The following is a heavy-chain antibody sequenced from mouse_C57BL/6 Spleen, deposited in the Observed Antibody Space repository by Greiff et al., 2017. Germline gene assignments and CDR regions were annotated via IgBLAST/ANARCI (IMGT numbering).Heavy chain of an antibody. J-gene: IGHJ4*01. CDR2: IAPANGNT. Sequence: VQLKQSVAELVRPGASVKLSCTASGFHIKNTYMHWVKQRPEQGLAWIGRIAPANGNTNYAPKFQGKSTITSDASSNTAYLQLSSLTSEDTAIYYCAGGWWLGYAMDYCVQGTSVTVSS. V-gene: IGHV14-3*01. CDR3: AGGWWLGYAMDY. CDR1: GFHIKNTY. D-gene: IGHD1-1*02.